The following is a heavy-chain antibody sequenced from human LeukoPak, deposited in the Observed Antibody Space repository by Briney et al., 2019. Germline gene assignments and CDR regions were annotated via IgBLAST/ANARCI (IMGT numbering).Heavy chain of an antibody. CDR1: GGSFSGYY. Sequence: SETLSLTCAVYGGSFSGYYWSWIRQPPGKGLEWIGEINHSGSTNYNPSLKSRVTISVDASKNQFSLKLRSVTAADTAVYYCARFYGYALDVWGQGTTVTVSS. D-gene: IGHD3-10*01. CDR2: INHSGST. V-gene: IGHV4-34*01. J-gene: IGHJ6*02. CDR3: ARFYGYALDV.